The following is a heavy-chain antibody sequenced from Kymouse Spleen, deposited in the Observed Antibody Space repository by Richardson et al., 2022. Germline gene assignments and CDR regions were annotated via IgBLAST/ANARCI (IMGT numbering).Heavy chain of an antibody. D-gene: IGHD1-7*01. CDR2: IGTAGDT. CDR3: ARGGTGTTPDYYYYGMDV. J-gene: IGHJ6*02. CDR1: GFTFSSYD. Sequence: EVQLVESGGGLVQPGGSLRLSCAASGFTFSSYDMHWVRQATGKGLEWVSAIGTAGDTYYPGSVKGRFTISRENAKNSLYLQMNSLRAGDTAVYYCARGGTGTTPDYYYYGMDVWGQGTTVTVSS. V-gene: IGHV3-13*01.